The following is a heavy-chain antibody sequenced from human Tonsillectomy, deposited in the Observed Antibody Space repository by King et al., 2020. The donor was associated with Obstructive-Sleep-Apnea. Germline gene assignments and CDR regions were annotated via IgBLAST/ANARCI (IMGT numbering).Heavy chain of an antibody. CDR2: IYYIGSS. CDR1: GGSVSSGSYY. Sequence: QLQESGPGLVKPSETLSLTCTVSGGSVSSGSYYWSWIRQPPGKGLEWIGYIYYIGSSNYNPSLKSRVTISVDTSKNQFSLKLSSVTAADTAVYYCAKVDTYILIFDYWGQGTLVTVSS. CDR3: AKVDTYILIFDY. J-gene: IGHJ4*02. D-gene: IGHD2-8*01. V-gene: IGHV4-61*01.